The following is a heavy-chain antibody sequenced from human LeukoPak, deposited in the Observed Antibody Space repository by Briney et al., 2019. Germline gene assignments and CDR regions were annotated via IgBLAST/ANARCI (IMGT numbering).Heavy chain of an antibody. J-gene: IGHJ3*02. D-gene: IGHD3-22*01. Sequence: PGGSLRLSCAASGFTFSSYSMNWVRQAPGKGLEWVSYISSSSSTIYYADSVKGRFTISRDNAKNSLYLQMNSLRAEDTAVYYCARGGWFTTPIRAFDIWGQGTMVTVSS. CDR3: ARGGWFTTPIRAFDI. CDR2: ISSSSSTI. CDR1: GFTFSSYS. V-gene: IGHV3-48*01.